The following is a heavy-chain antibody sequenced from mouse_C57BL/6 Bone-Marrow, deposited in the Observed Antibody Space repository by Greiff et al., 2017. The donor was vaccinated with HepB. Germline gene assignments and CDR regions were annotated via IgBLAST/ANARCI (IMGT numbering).Heavy chain of an antibody. CDR2: IYPRSGNT. CDR3: ARFDYGEGAWFAY. CDR1: GYTFTSYG. J-gene: IGHJ3*01. Sequence: QVQLQQSGAELARPGASVKLSCKASGYTFTSYGISWVKQRTGQGLEWIGEIYPRSGNTYYNEKFKGKATLTADKSSSTADMELRSLTSEDSAVYFCARFDYGEGAWFAYWGQGTLVTVSA. V-gene: IGHV1-81*01. D-gene: IGHD2-4*01.